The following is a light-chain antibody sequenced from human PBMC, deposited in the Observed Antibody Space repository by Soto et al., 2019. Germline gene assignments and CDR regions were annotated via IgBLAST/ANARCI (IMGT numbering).Light chain of an antibody. CDR2: DAS. CDR1: LSVTSNF. Sequence: EIVLTQSPGTLSLSPGERATLSCRASLSVTSNFLAWYRQKPGQAPRLLLYDASNRATGVPDRFSGSGSGTDFSLTISRLEPEDFAVYYCQQYGSSVWTFGQGTKVEIK. CDR3: QQYGSSVWT. J-gene: IGKJ1*01. V-gene: IGKV3-20*01.